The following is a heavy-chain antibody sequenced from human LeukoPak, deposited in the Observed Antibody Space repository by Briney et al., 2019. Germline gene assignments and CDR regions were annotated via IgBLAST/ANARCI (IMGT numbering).Heavy chain of an antibody. CDR2: ISYDGSNK. V-gene: IGHV3-30*03. CDR3: VSFYETY. Sequence: PGGSLRLSCAASGFTFSSYGMHWVRQAPGKGLEWLAVISYDGSNKYYADSVKGRFTISKDNAKNTVYLQMNNLRAEDTAVYYCVSFYETYWGRGTLVTVSS. CDR1: GFTFSSYG. J-gene: IGHJ4*02. D-gene: IGHD2-2*01.